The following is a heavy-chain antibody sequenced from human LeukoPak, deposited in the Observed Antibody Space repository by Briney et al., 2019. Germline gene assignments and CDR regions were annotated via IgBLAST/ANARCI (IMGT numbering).Heavy chain of an antibody. D-gene: IGHD3-10*01. CDR1: GGSISSSSYY. CDR3: ASQMRAYRALDY. J-gene: IGHJ4*02. CDR2: IYYSGST. V-gene: IGHV4-39*07. Sequence: PSETLSLTCTVSGGSISSSSYYWGWISQPPGKGLEWIGSIYYSGSTYYNPSLKSRVTISVDTSKNQFSLKLSSVTAADTAVYYCASQMRAYRALDYWGQGTLVTVSS.